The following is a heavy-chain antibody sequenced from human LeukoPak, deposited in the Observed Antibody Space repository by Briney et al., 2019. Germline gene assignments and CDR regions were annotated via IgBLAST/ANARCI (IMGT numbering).Heavy chain of an antibody. CDR1: GFTFSSYG. D-gene: IGHD5-12*01. V-gene: IGHV3-30*18. CDR3: AKAPANSGYDSDWFDP. CDR2: ISYDGSNK. J-gene: IGHJ5*02. Sequence: PGGSLRLSCAASGFTFSSYGMPWVRQAPGKGLEWVAVISYDGSNKYYADSVKGRFTISRDNSKNTLYLQMNSLRAEDTAVYYCAKAPANSGYDSDWFDPWGQGTLVTVSS.